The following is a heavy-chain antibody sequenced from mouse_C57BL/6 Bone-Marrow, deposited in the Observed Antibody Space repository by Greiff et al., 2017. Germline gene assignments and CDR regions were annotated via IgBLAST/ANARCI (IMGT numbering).Heavy chain of an antibody. CDR3: ARTTVVAPFDY. Sequence: QVQLQQSGAELARPGASVKLSCKASGYTFTSYGISWVKQRTGQGLEWIGEIYPRSGNTYYNEKFKGKATLTADKSSSTAYMQLSSLTSEDSAVYYCARTTVVAPFDYGGQGTTLTVSS. D-gene: IGHD1-1*01. J-gene: IGHJ2*01. V-gene: IGHV1-81*01. CDR2: IYPRSGNT. CDR1: GYTFTSYG.